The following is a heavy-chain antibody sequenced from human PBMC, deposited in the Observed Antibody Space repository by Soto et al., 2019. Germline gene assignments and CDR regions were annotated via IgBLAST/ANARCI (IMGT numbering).Heavy chain of an antibody. CDR3: ARHLGYYDILTGSRNWSDP. CDR1: GYSFTTDL. CDR2: IDPSDSYT. Sequence: GESLRISCKGSGYSFTTDLISWVRQMPGKGLEWMGRIDPSDSYTNYSPSFQGHVTISADKSISTAYLQWSSLKASDTAMYYCARHLGYYDILTGSRNWSDPWGQGTLVTVSS. D-gene: IGHD3-9*01. J-gene: IGHJ5*02. V-gene: IGHV5-10-1*01.